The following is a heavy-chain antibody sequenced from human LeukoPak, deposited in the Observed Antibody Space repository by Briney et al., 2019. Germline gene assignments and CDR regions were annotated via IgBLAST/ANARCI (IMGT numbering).Heavy chain of an antibody. CDR3: ARMYSSLSSYYYYGMDV. Sequence: ASVKVSCKASGYTFTSYDINWVRQATGQGLEWMGWMNPNSGNTGYAQKFQGGVTITRNTSISTAYMELSSLRSEDTAVYYCARMYSSLSSYYYYGMDVWGQGTTVTVSS. V-gene: IGHV1-8*01. D-gene: IGHD6-13*01. CDR1: GYTFTSYD. CDR2: MNPNSGNT. J-gene: IGHJ6*02.